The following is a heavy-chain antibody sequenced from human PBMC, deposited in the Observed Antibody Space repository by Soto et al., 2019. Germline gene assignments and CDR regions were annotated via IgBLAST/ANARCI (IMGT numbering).Heavy chain of an antibody. CDR1: GFTFSSYG. D-gene: IGHD3-10*01. CDR3: ARGGAGQYGIDV. J-gene: IGHJ6*02. Sequence: QVQLVESGGGVVQPGRSLRLSCAASGFTFSSYGMHWVRQAPGKGLEWVAVIWYDGSNKYYADSVKGRFTISRDNSQNTLYLQMNSLRAEDTAVYYCARGGAGQYGIDVWGQGTTVTVSS. V-gene: IGHV3-33*01. CDR2: IWYDGSNK.